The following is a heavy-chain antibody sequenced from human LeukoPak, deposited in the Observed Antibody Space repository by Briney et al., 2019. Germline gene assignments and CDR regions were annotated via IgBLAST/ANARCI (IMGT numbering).Heavy chain of an antibody. D-gene: IGHD2-15*01. CDR2: ISGGGDRT. CDR3: AKGGGGQYYGIDV. CDR1: AFTFSSFA. V-gene: IGHV3-23*01. Sequence: GSLRLSCAASAFTFSSFAMTWVRQAPGKGLEWVSAISGGGDRTYYADSVKGRFTISRDNSKNTLYLQMNSLRGEDTAVYFCAKGGGGQYYGIDVWGQGTAVSVSS. J-gene: IGHJ6*02.